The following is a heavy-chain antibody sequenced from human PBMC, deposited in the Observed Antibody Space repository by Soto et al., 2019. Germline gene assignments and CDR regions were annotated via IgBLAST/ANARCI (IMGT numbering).Heavy chain of an antibody. Sequence: SETLSLTCTVSGGSISSSSYYWGWIRQPPGKGLEWIGSIYYSGSTYYNPSLKSRVTISVDTSKNQFSLKLSSVTAADTAVYYCARLSVVVAATDNDFDYWGQGTLVTVSS. CDR2: IYYSGST. V-gene: IGHV4-39*01. CDR3: ARLSVVVAATDNDFDY. CDR1: GGSISSSSYY. D-gene: IGHD2-15*01. J-gene: IGHJ4*02.